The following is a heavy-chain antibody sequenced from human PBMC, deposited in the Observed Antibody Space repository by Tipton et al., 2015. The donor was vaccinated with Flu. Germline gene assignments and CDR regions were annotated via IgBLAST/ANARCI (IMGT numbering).Heavy chain of an antibody. V-gene: IGHV4-34*01. CDR3: SRGGRITIFGVVIRSDAFNV. Sequence: TLSLTCAVYGGSFNSHHWSWIRHLPGGRLEWIGEINHSGTTNFNPSLKSRVTLTGDPAMNQFSLNLTSVTAADTAVYYCSRGGRITIFGVVIRSDAFNVWSQGTPVTVSS. D-gene: IGHD3-3*01. J-gene: IGHJ3*01. CDR1: GGSFNSHH. CDR2: INHSGTT.